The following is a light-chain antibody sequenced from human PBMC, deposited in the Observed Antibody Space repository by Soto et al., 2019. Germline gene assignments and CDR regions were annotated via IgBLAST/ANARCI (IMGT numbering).Light chain of an antibody. V-gene: IGLV2-14*01. CDR2: DVS. CDR3: SSYTISSPPLYVV. J-gene: IGLJ2*01. Sequence: QSALTQPASVSGSPGQSITISCTGTSSDVGGYNYVSWYQQHPGKAPKLMIYDVSNRPSGVSNRFSGSKSGNTASLTISGLQAADEADYYCSSYTISSPPLYVVFGGGTQLTVL. CDR1: SSDVGGYNY.